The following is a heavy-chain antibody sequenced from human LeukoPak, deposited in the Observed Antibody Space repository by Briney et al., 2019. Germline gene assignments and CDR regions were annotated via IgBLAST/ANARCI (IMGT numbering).Heavy chain of an antibody. V-gene: IGHV4-30-4*08. J-gene: IGHJ4*02. CDR3: ARDRGYSSGWSFDY. CDR2: IYYSGST. Sequence: PSETLSLTCTVSGGSISSGDYYWRWIRQPPGKGLEWIGYIYYSGSTYYNPSLKSRFTISVDTSKNQFSLKLSSVTAADTAVYYCARDRGYSSGWSFDYWGQGTLVTVSS. D-gene: IGHD6-19*01. CDR1: GGSISSGDYY.